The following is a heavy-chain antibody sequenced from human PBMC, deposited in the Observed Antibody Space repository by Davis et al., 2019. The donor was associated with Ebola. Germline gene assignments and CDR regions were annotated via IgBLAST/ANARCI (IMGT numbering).Heavy chain of an antibody. CDR1: GFTVGSNY. V-gene: IGHV3-53*01. Sequence: PGGSLRLSCAASGFTVGSNYMSWVRQAPGKGLEWVSVIYSGGSTYYADSVKGRFTISRDNSKNTLYLQMNSLRAEDTAVYYCARGRAYCGGDCYSDFGYWGQGTLVTVSS. CDR2: IYSGGST. D-gene: IGHD2-21*02. J-gene: IGHJ4*02. CDR3: ARGRAYCGGDCYSDFGY.